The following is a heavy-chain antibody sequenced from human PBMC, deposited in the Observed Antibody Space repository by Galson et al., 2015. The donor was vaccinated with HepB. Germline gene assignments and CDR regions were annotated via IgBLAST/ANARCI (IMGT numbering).Heavy chain of an antibody. Sequence: SVKVSCKASGYSLTNYAIHWVRQAPGQGLEWMAWINTNTGNPTYAQGFTGRFVFSLDTSVSRAHLQISSLKVEDTAIYYCARSQWELPALDIWGQGTMVTVSS. CDR1: GYSLTNYA. V-gene: IGHV7-4-1*02. J-gene: IGHJ3*02. CDR3: ARSQWELPALDI. D-gene: IGHD1-26*01. CDR2: INTNTGNP.